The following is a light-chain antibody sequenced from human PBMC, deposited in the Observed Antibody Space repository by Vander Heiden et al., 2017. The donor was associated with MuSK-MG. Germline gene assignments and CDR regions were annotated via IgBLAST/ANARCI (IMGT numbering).Light chain of an antibody. CDR1: QSVSSSD. Sequence: EIVLTQSPGTLSLSPGERAALSCRATQSVSSSDLAWYQQKAGQAPRLLIYGASSRATGIPDRLSRSGSGTDFTLTISRLEPEDFAVYYCQQYGTSRLTFGPGTRMEIK. J-gene: IGKJ5*01. CDR2: GAS. V-gene: IGKV3-20*01. CDR3: QQYGTSRLT.